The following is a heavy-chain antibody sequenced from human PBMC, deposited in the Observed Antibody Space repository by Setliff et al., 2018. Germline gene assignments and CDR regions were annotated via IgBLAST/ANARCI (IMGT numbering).Heavy chain of an antibody. Sequence: GASVKVSCKTSGYIFNTFGINWMRRAPGQGLEWIGWISPYNGDRKYAQNLQDRVTMTTDTSTSTAYLEVRSLRSDDTAVYYCARSPPNRGVGQGHHMDVWGKGTTVTVS. D-gene: IGHD1-26*01. V-gene: IGHV1-18*01. CDR1: GYIFNTFG. CDR3: ARSPPNRGVGQGHHMDV. CDR2: ISPYNGDR. J-gene: IGHJ6*03.